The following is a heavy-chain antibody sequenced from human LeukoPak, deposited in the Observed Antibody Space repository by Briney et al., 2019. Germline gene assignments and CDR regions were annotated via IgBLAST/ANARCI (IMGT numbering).Heavy chain of an antibody. D-gene: IGHD2/OR15-2a*01. V-gene: IGHV3-30*04. CDR1: GFTFSSYA. CDR2: ISYDRNNK. Sequence: GGSLRLSCAASGFTFSSYAMHWVRQAPGRGLEWVAIISYDRNNKYYADPVKGRFTISRDNSKNTLYLQMNSLRAEDTAVYYCARGKIGNNYFDYWGQGSLVTVSS. J-gene: IGHJ4*02. CDR3: ARGKIGNNYFDY.